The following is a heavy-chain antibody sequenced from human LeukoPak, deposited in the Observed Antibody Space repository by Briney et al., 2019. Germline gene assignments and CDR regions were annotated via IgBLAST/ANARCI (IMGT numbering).Heavy chain of an antibody. CDR3: AKANCSGGSCSYFDY. Sequence: GGSLRLSCAASGFTFSSYGMHWVRQAPGKGLEWVAVISYDGSNKYYADSVKGRFTISRDNSKNTLYLQMSSPRAEDTAVYYCAKANCSGGSCSYFDYWGQGTLVTVSS. J-gene: IGHJ4*02. CDR1: GFTFSSYG. V-gene: IGHV3-30*18. D-gene: IGHD2-15*01. CDR2: ISYDGSNK.